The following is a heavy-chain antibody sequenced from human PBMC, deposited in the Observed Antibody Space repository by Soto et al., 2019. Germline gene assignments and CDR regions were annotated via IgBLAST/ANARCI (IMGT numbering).Heavy chain of an antibody. CDR2: ISGRGDNT. V-gene: IGHV3-23*01. CDR1: GFTFSNYV. Sequence: VHLLDSGGGLVQPGGSLRLSCAASGFTFSNYVMSWVRQAPGTGLEWVSPISGRGDNTYDADSVKGRFTISRDNAKNTLVLHMKSLRAEHTAVDYSAKLALVLAFGVDYWGEGTLGIVSS. D-gene: IGHD2-15*01. CDR3: AKLALVLAFGVDY. J-gene: IGHJ4*02.